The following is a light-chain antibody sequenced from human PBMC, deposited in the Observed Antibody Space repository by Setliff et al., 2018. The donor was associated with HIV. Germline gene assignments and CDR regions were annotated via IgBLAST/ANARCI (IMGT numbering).Light chain of an antibody. V-gene: IGLV2-23*02. J-gene: IGLJ2*01. Sequence: QSVLTQPASVSGSPGQSITISCTGSSTDVGDYQSVSWYQQHPGEVPKLMIYDVTKRPSGVSNRFSGSKSGNTASLTISGLQADDEADYYCCSYAGSDTWIFGGGTKVTVL. CDR2: DVT. CDR1: STDVGDYQS. CDR3: CSYAGSDTWI.